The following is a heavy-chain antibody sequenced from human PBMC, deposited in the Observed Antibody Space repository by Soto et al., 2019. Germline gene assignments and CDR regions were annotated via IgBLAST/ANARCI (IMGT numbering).Heavy chain of an antibody. CDR3: ARDRRIVVPQYYYYGMDV. Sequence: GSTYYNPSLKSRVTISVDTSKNQFSLKLSSLTAADTAVYYCARDRRIVVPQYYYYGMDVWGQGTTVTVSS. D-gene: IGHD3-22*01. V-gene: IGHV4-31*02. CDR2: GST. J-gene: IGHJ6*02.